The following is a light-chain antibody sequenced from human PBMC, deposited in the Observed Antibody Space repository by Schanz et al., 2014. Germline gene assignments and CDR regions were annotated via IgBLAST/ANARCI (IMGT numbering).Light chain of an antibody. CDR1: QNVGTY. J-gene: IGKJ3*01. CDR3: QQYGTSPPLT. CDR2: DAS. Sequence: EIVLTQSPVTLSLSPGERATLSCRASQNVGTYLAWYQQKPGQAPRLLIYDASNRATGIPARFSGSGSGTDFTLTISRLEPEDFAVYYCQQYGTSPPLTFGPGTKVDIK. V-gene: IGKV3-11*01.